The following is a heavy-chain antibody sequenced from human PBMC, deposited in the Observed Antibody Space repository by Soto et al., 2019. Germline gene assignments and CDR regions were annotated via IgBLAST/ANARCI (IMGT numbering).Heavy chain of an antibody. CDR1: GFTFSSYA. CDR2: ISYDGSNK. J-gene: IGHJ4*02. D-gene: IGHD3-9*01. V-gene: IGHV3-30-3*01. CDR3: ARGVRLRYFDWLSPLCY. Sequence: PGGSLRLSCAASGFTFSSYAMHWVRQAPGKGLGWVAVISYDGSNKYYADSVKGRFTISRDNSKNSLYLQMNSLRAEDTAVYYCARGVRLRYFDWLSPLCYWGQGTLVTVSS.